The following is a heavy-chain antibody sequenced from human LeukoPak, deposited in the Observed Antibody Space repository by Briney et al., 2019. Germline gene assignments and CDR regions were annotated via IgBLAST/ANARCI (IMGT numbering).Heavy chain of an antibody. CDR3: ALDCGGNGGLHRFDY. CDR2: FDPENGET. J-gene: IGHJ4*02. D-gene: IGHD4-23*01. Sequence: GASVPVSCKVSGYMFTELSMHWVRQAPGKGLEWMGGFDPENGETVYVQEFQGRVTMTEDTSTDTAYMQLSSLSSDDTAVYYCALDCGGNGGLHRFDYWGQGSLLAVCS. V-gene: IGHV1-24*01. CDR1: GYMFTELS.